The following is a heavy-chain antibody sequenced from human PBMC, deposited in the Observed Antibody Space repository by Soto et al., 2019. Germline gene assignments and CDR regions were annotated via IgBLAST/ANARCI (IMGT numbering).Heavy chain of an antibody. CDR2: IVPIRRTA. V-gene: IGHV1-69*13. CDR3: ARDSGAKLSSS. Sequence: GASVKVSCKASGGTFSSYRINWVRQAPGQGLEWVGGIVPIRRTADIAQKFQGRVTITADESARTAYMGLRSLKSQDTAVYYCARDSGAKLSSSWGQGTPVTVSS. CDR1: GGTFSSYR. D-gene: IGHD2-2*01. J-gene: IGHJ4*02.